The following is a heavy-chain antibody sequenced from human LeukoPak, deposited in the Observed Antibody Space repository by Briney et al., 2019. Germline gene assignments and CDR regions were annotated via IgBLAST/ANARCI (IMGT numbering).Heavy chain of an antibody. CDR3: AKLSLSFDDYSNYGYYFDY. V-gene: IGHV3-23*01. D-gene: IGHD4-11*01. CDR1: GFTFSSYA. CDR2: ISGSGGST. Sequence: GGSLRLSCAASGFTFSSYAMSWVRQAPGKGLEWVSAISGSGGSTYYADSVKGRLTISRDNSKNTLYLQMNSLRAEDTAVYYCAKLSLSFDDYSNYGYYFDYWGQGTLVTVSS. J-gene: IGHJ4*02.